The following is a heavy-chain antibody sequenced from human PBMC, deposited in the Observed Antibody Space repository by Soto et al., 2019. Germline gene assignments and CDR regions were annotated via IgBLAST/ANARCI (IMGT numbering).Heavy chain of an antibody. Sequence: QVQLQESAPGLVKPSETLSLTCIVSGDSVTSGSYYWTWLRQPPGKGLEWFGYISYTGRTKYNPSLQSRVTISVDTSKNDFSLNLSSVTAADTAVYFCAREWGLLPYYVMNVWGHGTAVTVSS. J-gene: IGHJ6*02. CDR1: GDSVTSGSYY. CDR2: ISYTGRT. CDR3: AREWGLLPYYVMNV. V-gene: IGHV4-61*03. D-gene: IGHD7-27*01.